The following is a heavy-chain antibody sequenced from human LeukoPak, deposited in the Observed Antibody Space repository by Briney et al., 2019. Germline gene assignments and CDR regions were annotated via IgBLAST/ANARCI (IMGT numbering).Heavy chain of an antibody. D-gene: IGHD2-2*01. V-gene: IGHV3-30-3*01. J-gene: IGHJ6*02. CDR1: GFTFSSYA. CDR2: ISYDGSNK. Sequence: GRSLRLSCAASGFTFSSYAMHWVRQAPGKGLEWVAVISYDGSNKYYAGSVKGRFTISRDNSKNTLYLQMNSLRAEDTAVYYCARDQRCSSTSCYSLRIYYYYGMDVWGQGTTVTVSS. CDR3: ARDQRCSSTSCYSLRIYYYYGMDV.